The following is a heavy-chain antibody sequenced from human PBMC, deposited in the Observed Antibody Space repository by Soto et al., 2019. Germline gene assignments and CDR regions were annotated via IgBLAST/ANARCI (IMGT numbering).Heavy chain of an antibody. CDR3: ASSVTDYYYYGMDV. Sequence: GGSMRLSCAASGFTVSSYWMSWVRQAPGKGLEWVANIKQDGSEKYYVDSVKGRFTISRDNAKNSLYLQMNSLRAEDTAVYYCASSVTDYYYYGMDVWGQGTTVTVSS. V-gene: IGHV3-7*05. D-gene: IGHD3-16*02. CDR2: IKQDGSEK. CDR1: GFTVSSYW. J-gene: IGHJ6*02.